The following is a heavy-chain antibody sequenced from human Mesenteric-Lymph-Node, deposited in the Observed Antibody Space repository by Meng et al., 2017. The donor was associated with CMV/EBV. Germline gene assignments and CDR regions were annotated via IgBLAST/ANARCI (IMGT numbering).Heavy chain of an antibody. CDR3: AGGIAAAGSRWFDP. D-gene: IGHD6-13*01. CDR1: GGTFSSYT. CDR2: LSPISGIA. V-gene: IGHV1-69*02. J-gene: IGHJ5*02. Sequence: QVQLVQSGAEVKKPGSSVQVSCKAAGGTFSSYTISWVRRAPEQGLEWMGRLSPISGIANYAKNFQGRVTITADKSTSTAYMELSSLRSEDTAVYYCAGGIAAAGSRWFDPWGQGTLVTVSS.